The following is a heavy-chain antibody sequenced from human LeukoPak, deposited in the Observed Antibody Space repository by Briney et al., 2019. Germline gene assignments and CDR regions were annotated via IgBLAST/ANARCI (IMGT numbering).Heavy chain of an antibody. D-gene: IGHD2-8*02. CDR1: GFTFSSYA. CDR2: ISYDGSNK. V-gene: IGHV3-30*04. J-gene: IGHJ4*02. Sequence: GGSLRLSCEASGFTFSSYAMHWVRQAPGKGLEWVAVISYDGSNKYYADSVKGRFTISRDNSKNTLYLQMNSLRAEDTAVYYCASTGLYPYWGQGTLVTVSS. CDR3: ASTGLYPY.